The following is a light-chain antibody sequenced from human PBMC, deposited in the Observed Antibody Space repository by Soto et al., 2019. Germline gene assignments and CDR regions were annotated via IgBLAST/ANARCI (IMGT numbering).Light chain of an antibody. V-gene: IGLV2-14*01. J-gene: IGLJ2*01. Sequence: QSALTQPASVSGSPGQSITISCTGTSSDVGGYNYVSWYQQHPGKAPKLIIYEVSNRPSGVSNRFSGSKSGNTASLTISGLQAEDESDYYCSSYTSSSTIVVFGGGTKVTVL. CDR3: SSYTSSSTIVV. CDR1: SSDVGGYNY. CDR2: EVS.